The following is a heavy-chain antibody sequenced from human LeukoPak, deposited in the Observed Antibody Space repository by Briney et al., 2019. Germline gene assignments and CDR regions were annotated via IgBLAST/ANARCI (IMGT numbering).Heavy chain of an antibody. CDR2: LSASGDST. Sequence: LTGGSLRLSCAASGFTFSTYALSWVRQAPGKGLEWVSGLSASGDSTYYADSVEGRFTISRDNAKNTLYLQLNSLRAEDTAVYYCVTGGSGYFTHWGQGTLVTVSS. CDR3: VTGGSGYFTH. V-gene: IGHV3-23*01. J-gene: IGHJ4*02. D-gene: IGHD3-3*01. CDR1: GFTFSTYA.